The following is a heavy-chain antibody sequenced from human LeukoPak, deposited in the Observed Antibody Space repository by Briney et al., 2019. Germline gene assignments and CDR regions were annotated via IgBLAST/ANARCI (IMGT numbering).Heavy chain of an antibody. V-gene: IGHV4-39*07. J-gene: IGHJ4*02. CDR1: GGSISIRSYY. Sequence: SETLSLTCTVSGGSISIRSYYWGWIRQPPGKGLEWIGSLSFSGSTYYNPSLKSRVTISVDTSKNQFSLKLSSVTAADTAVYYCARGGDCSSNSCYGDYWGQGTLVTVSS. CDR3: ARGGDCSSNSCYGDY. CDR2: LSFSGST. D-gene: IGHD2-2*01.